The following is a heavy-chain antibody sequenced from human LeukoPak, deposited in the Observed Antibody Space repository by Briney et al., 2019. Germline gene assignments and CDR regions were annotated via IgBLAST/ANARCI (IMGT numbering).Heavy chain of an antibody. Sequence: GGSLRLSCAASGFTFSSYSMNWVRQAPGKGLEWVSSISSSSSYMYYADSVKGRFTISRDNAKNSLYLQMNSLRAEDTAVYYCARDRSATYYDTPFDYWGQGTLVTVSS. CDR1: GFTFSSYS. J-gene: IGHJ4*02. V-gene: IGHV3-21*01. CDR2: ISSSSSYM. D-gene: IGHD3-22*01. CDR3: ARDRSATYYDTPFDY.